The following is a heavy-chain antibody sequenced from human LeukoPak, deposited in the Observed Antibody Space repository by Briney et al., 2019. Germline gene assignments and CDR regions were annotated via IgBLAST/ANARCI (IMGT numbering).Heavy chain of an antibody. D-gene: IGHD1-7*01. J-gene: IGHJ6*03. Sequence: GGSLRLSCAASGFTFSSYAMSWVRQAPGKGLEWVSAISGSGGSTYYADSVKGRFTISRVNSKNTLYLQMNSLRAEDTAVYYCARDSGTEDYYYYMDVWGKGTTVTVSS. CDR2: ISGSGGST. CDR3: ARDSGTEDYYYYMDV. CDR1: GFTFSSYA. V-gene: IGHV3-23*01.